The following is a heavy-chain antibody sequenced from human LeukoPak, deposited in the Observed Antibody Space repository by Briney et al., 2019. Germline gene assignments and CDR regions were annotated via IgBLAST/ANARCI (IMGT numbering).Heavy chain of an antibody. Sequence: SETLSLTCAVYGGSFGGYYWSWIRQPPGKGLEWIGEINHSGSTNYNPSLKSRVTISVDTSKNQFSLKLSSVTAADTAVYYCASASGYSYREGFHDYWGQGTLVTVSS. J-gene: IGHJ4*02. V-gene: IGHV4-34*01. CDR3: ASASGYSYREGFHDY. CDR1: GGSFGGYY. D-gene: IGHD5-18*01. CDR2: INHSGST.